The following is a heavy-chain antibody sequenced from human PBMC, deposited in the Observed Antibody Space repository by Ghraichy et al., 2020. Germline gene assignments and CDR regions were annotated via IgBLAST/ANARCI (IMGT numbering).Heavy chain of an antibody. V-gene: IGHV3-7*03. J-gene: IGHJ4*02. D-gene: IGHD6-19*01. CDR2: IKQDGSQK. CDR1: GVTFSTYW. Sequence: GGSLRLSCAASGVTFSTYWMNWVRQAPGKGLEWVANIKQDGSQKNYAESVRGRFTISRDNAKNSLYLQMDSLRADDTAVYYCVAGSGWVFDSWGQGTLVTVSS. CDR3: VAGSGWVFDS.